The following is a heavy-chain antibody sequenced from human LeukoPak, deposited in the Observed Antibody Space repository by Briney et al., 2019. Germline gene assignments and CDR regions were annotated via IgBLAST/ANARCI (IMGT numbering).Heavy chain of an antibody. J-gene: IGHJ4*01. CDR2: TSYSTDFSGST. CDR3: ARADYDILTVLPYFDC. D-gene: IGHD3-9*01. CDR1: GYSINSGYY. V-gene: IGHV4-38-2*02. Sequence: SETLSLTCTVSGYSINSGYYWGWIRQSPGKGLEWIGTTSYSTDFSGSTYYNPSLKGRVTISVDTSKNQFSLKLTSVTAADTAVYYCARADYDILTVLPYFDCWGHGTLVTVSS.